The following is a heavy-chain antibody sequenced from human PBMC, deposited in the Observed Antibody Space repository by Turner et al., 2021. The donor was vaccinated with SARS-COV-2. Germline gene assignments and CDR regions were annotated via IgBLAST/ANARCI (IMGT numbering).Heavy chain of an antibody. D-gene: IGHD6-19*01. CDR1: GGSISSSNYY. CDR3: ARQQWVRETLDS. V-gene: IGHV4-39*01. Sequence: QLQLQESCPGQVKPSETLSLTCTVSGGSISSSNYYWGWIRQPPGKGLVWIGSFYYGGSTYYNPTLKRRVTISVDTSKNQFSMKQNSVASADTAVYYCARQQWVRETLDSWGQGTLVTVSS. J-gene: IGHJ4*02. CDR2: FYYGGST.